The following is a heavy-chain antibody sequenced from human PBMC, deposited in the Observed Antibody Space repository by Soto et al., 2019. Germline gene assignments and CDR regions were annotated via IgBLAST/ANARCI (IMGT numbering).Heavy chain of an antibody. CDR1: GFTFSSYA. Sequence: GSLRLSCAASGFTFSSYAMSWVRQAPGKGLEWVSAISGSGGSTYYADSVKGRFTISRDNSKNTLYLQMNSLRAEDTAVYYCAKDLSGYCSGGSCYSEYYYYYGMDVWGQGTTVTVSS. V-gene: IGHV3-23*01. D-gene: IGHD2-15*01. J-gene: IGHJ6*02. CDR2: ISGSGGST. CDR3: AKDLSGYCSGGSCYSEYYYYYGMDV.